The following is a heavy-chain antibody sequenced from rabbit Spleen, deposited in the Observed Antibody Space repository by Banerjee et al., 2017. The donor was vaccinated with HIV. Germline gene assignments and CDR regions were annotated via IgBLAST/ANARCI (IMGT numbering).Heavy chain of an antibody. CDR2: INAVTGKA. V-gene: IGHV1S45*01. D-gene: IGHD8-1*01. CDR3: ARDTGSSFSSYGMDL. J-gene: IGHJ6*01. Sequence: QERLVESGGGLVKPEGSLTLTCTASGFSFSNKAVMCWVRQAPGKGLEWIACINAVTGKAVYASWAKGRFTFSKTSSTTVTLQVTSLTAADTATYFCARDTGSSFSSYGMDLWGPGTLVTVS. CDR1: GFSFSNKAV.